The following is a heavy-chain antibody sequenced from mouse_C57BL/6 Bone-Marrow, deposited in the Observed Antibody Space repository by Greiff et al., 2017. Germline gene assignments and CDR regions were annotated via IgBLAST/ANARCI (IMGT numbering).Heavy chain of an antibody. CDR1: GYTFTSYG. D-gene: IGHD1-1*01. CDR3: ARSGVYYYGSSTFAY. CDR2: IYPRSGNT. J-gene: IGHJ3*01. V-gene: IGHV1-81*01. Sequence: VQLQESGAELARPGASVKLSCKASGYTFTSYGISWVKQRTGQGLEWIGEIYPRSGNTYYNEKFKGKATLTADQSASPAYMELRRLTSEDSAVYFCARSGVYYYGSSTFAYWGQGTLVTVSA.